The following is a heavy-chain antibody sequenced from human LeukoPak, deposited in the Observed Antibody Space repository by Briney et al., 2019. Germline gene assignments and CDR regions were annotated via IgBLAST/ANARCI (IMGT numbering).Heavy chain of an antibody. CDR1: GGSVSSGSYY. Sequence: SETLFLTCTVSGGSVSSGSYYWSWIRQPPGKGLEWIGYIYYSGSTNYNPSLKSRVTISVDTSKNQFSLKLSSVTAADTAVYYCAGDSSGFFDYWGQGTLVTVSS. V-gene: IGHV4-61*01. J-gene: IGHJ4*02. CDR2: IYYSGST. D-gene: IGHD3-22*01. CDR3: AGDSSGFFDY.